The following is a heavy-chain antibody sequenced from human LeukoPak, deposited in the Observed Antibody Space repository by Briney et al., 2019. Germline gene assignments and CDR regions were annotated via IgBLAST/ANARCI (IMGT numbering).Heavy chain of an antibody. CDR1: GGSFSGYY. Sequence: KPSETLSLTCAVYGGSFSGYYWSWIRQPPGKGLEWIGEINHSGSTNYNPSLKSRVTISVDTSKNQFSLKLSSVTAADTAVYYCARISGCSGGSCYFHPSYPKGWFDPWGQGTLVTVSS. CDR2: INHSGST. D-gene: IGHD2-15*01. V-gene: IGHV4-34*01. J-gene: IGHJ5*02. CDR3: ARISGCSGGSCYFHPSYPKGWFDP.